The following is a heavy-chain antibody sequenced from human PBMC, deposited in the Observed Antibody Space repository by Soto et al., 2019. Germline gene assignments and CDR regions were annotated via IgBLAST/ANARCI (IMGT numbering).Heavy chain of an antibody. J-gene: IGHJ4*02. CDR3: AGEHSSGWYYFDY. CDR1: GFTFSSYG. CDR2: IWYDGSNK. Sequence: QVQLVESGGGVVQPGRSLRLSCAASGFTFSSYGMHWVRQAPGKGLEWVAVIWYDGSNKYYADSVKGRFTISRDNSKNTLYLQMNSLRAEDTAVYYCAGEHSSGWYYFDYWGQGTLVTVSS. D-gene: IGHD6-19*01. V-gene: IGHV3-33*01.